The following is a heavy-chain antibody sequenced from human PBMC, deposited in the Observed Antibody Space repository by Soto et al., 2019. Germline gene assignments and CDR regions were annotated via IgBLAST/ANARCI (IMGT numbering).Heavy chain of an antibody. CDR2: MNPNSGNT. V-gene: IGHV1-8*01. CDR1: GYTFTSYD. D-gene: IGHD6-6*01. Sequence: QVQLVQSGAEVKKPGASVKVSCKASGYTFTSYDINWVRQATGQGLEWMGWMNPNSGNTGYAQKFQGRVTMTRNTSISTAYMEVSSLRSEDTAVYYCARVYSSSFAYYYYMDVWGKGTTVTVSS. CDR3: ARVYSSSFAYYYYMDV. J-gene: IGHJ6*03.